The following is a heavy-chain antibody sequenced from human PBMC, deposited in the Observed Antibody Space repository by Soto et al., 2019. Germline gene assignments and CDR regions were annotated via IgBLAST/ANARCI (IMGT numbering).Heavy chain of an antibody. CDR3: LVASAAY. CDR1: GFTFSSYV. D-gene: IGHD6-13*01. V-gene: IGHV3-64D*06. CDR2: ITSNGGST. J-gene: IGHJ4*02. Sequence: GGSLRLSCSASGFTFSSYVMNWVRQAPGKGLEYVSGITSNGGSTFYADSVKGRFIISRDNSQNTVYLQMSSPTTADTAVYYCLVASAAYWGQGTQVTVSS.